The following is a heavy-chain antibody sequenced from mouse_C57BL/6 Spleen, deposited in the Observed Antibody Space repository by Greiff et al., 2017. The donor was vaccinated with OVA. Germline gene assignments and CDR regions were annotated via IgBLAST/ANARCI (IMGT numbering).Heavy chain of an antibody. CDR3: ARVRIYDGYYDYAMDY. D-gene: IGHD2-3*01. CDR2: ILPGSGST. Sequence: QVQLQQSGAELMKPGASVKLSCKATGYTFTGYWIEWVKQRPGHGLEWIGEILPGSGSTNYNEKFKGKATLTADTSSNTAYMQLSSLTTEDSAIYYCARVRIYDGYYDYAMDYWGQGTPVTVSS. CDR1: GYTFTGYW. J-gene: IGHJ4*01. V-gene: IGHV1-9*01.